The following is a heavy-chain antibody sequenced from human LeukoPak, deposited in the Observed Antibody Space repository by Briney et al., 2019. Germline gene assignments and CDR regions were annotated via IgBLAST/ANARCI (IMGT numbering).Heavy chain of an antibody. CDR1: GGSISSSSYY. CDR3: ARVNDSSGYRTRYYYYGMDV. V-gene: IGHV4-39*07. CDR2: IYYSGST. J-gene: IGHJ6*02. D-gene: IGHD3-22*01. Sequence: SETLSLTCTVSGGSISSSSYYWGWIRQPPGKGLEWIGSIYYSGSTNYNPSLKSRVTISVDTSKNQFSLKLSSVTAADTAVYYCARVNDSSGYRTRYYYYGMDVWGQGTTVTVSS.